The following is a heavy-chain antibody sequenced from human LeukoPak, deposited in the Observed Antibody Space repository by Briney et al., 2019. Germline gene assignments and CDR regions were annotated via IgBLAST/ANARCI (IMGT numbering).Heavy chain of an antibody. CDR3: ARLRRGGWEYFDR. CDR1: GFTFTNYW. CDR2: IEQDGSDK. V-gene: IGHV3-7*01. Sequence: PGGSLRLSCAASGFTFTNYWMSWVRQAPGKGLEWVANIEQDGSDKSYVDSVTGRFTIYRDNARNSLFLHMNNLSAEDTALYYCARLRRGGWEYFDRWGQGTLVPVSS. J-gene: IGHJ4*02. D-gene: IGHD6-19*01.